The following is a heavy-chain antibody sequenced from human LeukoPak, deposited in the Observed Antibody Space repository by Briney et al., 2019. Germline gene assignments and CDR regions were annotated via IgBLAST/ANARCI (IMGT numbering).Heavy chain of an antibody. Sequence: GASVKVSCKVSGYTLTELSMHWVRQAPGKGLEWMGGFDPEDGETIYAQKFQGRVSMTEDTSTDTAYMELSSLRSEDTAVYYCATVKIAAAGFFFDYWGQGTLVTVSS. V-gene: IGHV1-24*01. CDR1: GYTLTELS. J-gene: IGHJ4*02. CDR2: FDPEDGET. CDR3: ATVKIAAAGFFFDY. D-gene: IGHD6-13*01.